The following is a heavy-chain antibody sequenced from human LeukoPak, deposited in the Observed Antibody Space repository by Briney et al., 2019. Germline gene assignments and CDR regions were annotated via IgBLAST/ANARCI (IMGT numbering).Heavy chain of an antibody. CDR3: ARELMVVGTSLWSDYYYYYMDV. CDR1: GGSISRGDYY. J-gene: IGHJ6*03. CDR2: IYYSGST. V-gene: IGHV4-30-4*08. Sequence: SETLSLTCTVSGGSISRGDYYWSWIRQPPGKGLEWIGYIYYSGSTYYNPSLKSRVTISVDTSKNQFSLKLSSVTAADTAVYYCARELMVVGTSLWSDYYYYYMDVWGKGTTVTVSS. D-gene: IGHD3-10*02.